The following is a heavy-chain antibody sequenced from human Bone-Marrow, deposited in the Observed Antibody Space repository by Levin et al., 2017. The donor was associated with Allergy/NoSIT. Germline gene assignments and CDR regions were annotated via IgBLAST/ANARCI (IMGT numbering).Heavy chain of an antibody. D-gene: IGHD6-13*01. V-gene: IGHV3-30-3*01. CDR2: ISYDGSNK. Sequence: GGSLRLSCAASGFTFSSYAMHWVRQAPGKGLEWVAVISYDGSNKYYADSVKGRFTISRDNSKNTLYLQMNSLRAEDTAVYYCARVNVSPYSSSWYSSVVFSDWWYFDRWGRGTLVTVSS. J-gene: IGHJ2*01. CDR3: ARVNVSPYSSSWYSSVVFSDWWYFDR. CDR1: GFTFSSYA.